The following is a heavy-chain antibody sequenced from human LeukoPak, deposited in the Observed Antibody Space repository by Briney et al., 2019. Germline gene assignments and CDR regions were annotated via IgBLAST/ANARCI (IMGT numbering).Heavy chain of an antibody. CDR1: GYTFFNNY. CDR2: INPAGGST. J-gene: IGHJ5*02. V-gene: IGHV1-46*01. Sequence: GASVKASCKASGYTFFNNYIHWVRQAPGQGLEWMGIINPAGGSTSYAQKFQGRVTLTRDTSTSTVFMELSSLTSEDTAVYYCAREFRYSFDSSGYSLGLDHWGQGTLVTASS. D-gene: IGHD3-22*01. CDR3: AREFRYSFDSSGYSLGLDH.